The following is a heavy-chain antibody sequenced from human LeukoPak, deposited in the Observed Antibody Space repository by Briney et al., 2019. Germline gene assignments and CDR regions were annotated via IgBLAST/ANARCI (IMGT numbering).Heavy chain of an antibody. CDR1: GFTFRTYW. D-gene: IGHD3-10*01. CDR2: IKHDGSEK. V-gene: IGHV3-7*03. J-gene: IGHJ4*02. Sequence: GGSLRLSCAASGFTFRTYWMSWVRQAPGKGLEWVANIKHDGSEKYYVDSVKGRFTISRDTAKNSLYLQMNSLRAEDTGLYYCARDEYGLGSWNDYWGQGTLVTVSS. CDR3: ARDEYGLGSWNDY.